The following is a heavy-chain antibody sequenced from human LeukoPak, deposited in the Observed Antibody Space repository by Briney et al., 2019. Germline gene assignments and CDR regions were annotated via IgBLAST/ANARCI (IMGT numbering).Heavy chain of an antibody. V-gene: IGHV3-23*01. CDR2: ISPSGDIT. Sequence: GGSLRLSCAASGFIFSSHGMNWVRQAPGKGLEWVSGISPSGDITYYADSVKGRFTISRDNSKSTLYLQMNSLRVEDTAVYYCAKAGLVRGGALDSWGQGTLVTVSS. CDR1: GFIFSSHG. CDR3: AKAGLVRGGALDS. D-gene: IGHD4/OR15-4a*01. J-gene: IGHJ4*02.